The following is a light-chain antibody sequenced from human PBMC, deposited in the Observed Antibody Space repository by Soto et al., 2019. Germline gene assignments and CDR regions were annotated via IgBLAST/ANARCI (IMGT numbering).Light chain of an antibody. CDR3: QQYNTWRSIT. CDR1: QSISHK. J-gene: IGKJ5*01. Sequence: IVMTQSPATLSLSPWERADIFCWGSQSISHKLAWYQHRPGQSPRLLIYDTSTRAAGIPARFSGSGSGTDFTLTISSLQSEDFAVYYCQQYNTWRSITFGQGTRLEI. V-gene: IGKV3-15*01. CDR2: DTS.